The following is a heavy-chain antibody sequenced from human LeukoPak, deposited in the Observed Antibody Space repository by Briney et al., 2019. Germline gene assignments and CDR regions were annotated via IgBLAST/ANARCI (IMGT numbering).Heavy chain of an antibody. V-gene: IGHV4-34*01. CDR3: ASGIGAAADYFYYYMDV. Sequence: SETLSHTCAISGGSFGGYYWSYIRQPPGKGLEWLGDINHSGNTYYNPSLKSRVTISLDTSKNQFSLKLSSVTAADTAVYYCASGIGAAADYFYYYMDVWGKGTTVTVSS. J-gene: IGHJ6*03. D-gene: IGHD2-15*01. CDR2: INHSGNT. CDR1: GGSFGGYY.